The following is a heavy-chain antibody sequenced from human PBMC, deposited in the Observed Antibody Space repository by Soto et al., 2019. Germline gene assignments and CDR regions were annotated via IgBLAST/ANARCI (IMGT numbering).Heavy chain of an antibody. Sequence: KPSETLSLTCAVYGGSFSGYYWSWIRQPPGKGLEWIGEINHSGSTNYNPSLKSRVTISVDTSKNQFSLKLSSVTAADTAVYYCARGGVVPAAMSGNWFDPWGQGTLVTVSS. CDR3: ARGGVVPAAMSGNWFDP. J-gene: IGHJ5*02. V-gene: IGHV4-34*01. D-gene: IGHD2-2*01. CDR1: GGSFSGYY. CDR2: INHSGST.